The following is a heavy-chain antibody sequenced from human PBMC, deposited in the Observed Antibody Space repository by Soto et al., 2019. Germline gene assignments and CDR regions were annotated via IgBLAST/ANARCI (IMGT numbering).Heavy chain of an antibody. J-gene: IGHJ4*02. D-gene: IGHD3-22*01. CDR2: IIPIFGTA. CDR3: ARDAYYYDSSSAY. V-gene: IGHV1-69*13. CDR1: GGTFSSYA. Sequence: SVKVSCKASGGTFSSYAISWVRQAPGQGLGWMGGIIPIFGTANYAQKFQGRVTITADESTSTAYMELSSLRSEDTAVYYCARDAYYYDSSSAYWRQGTLVTVSS.